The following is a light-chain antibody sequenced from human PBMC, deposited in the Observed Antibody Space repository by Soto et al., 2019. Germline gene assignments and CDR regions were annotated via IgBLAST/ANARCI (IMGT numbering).Light chain of an antibody. V-gene: IGKV1-6*01. Sequence: AIQMTQSPSPLSASIGDRVTITCRASQGIRNELGWYQQKPGKAPILLIYAASSLQSGVPSRFSGSGSGTDFTLTISSLQHEDFATYYCLQDYSYPRTFGQGTKVDIK. CDR1: QGIRNE. CDR3: LQDYSYPRT. J-gene: IGKJ1*01. CDR2: AAS.